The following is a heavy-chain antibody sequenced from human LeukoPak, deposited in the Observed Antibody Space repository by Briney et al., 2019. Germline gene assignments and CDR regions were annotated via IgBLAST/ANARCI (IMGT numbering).Heavy chain of an antibody. D-gene: IGHD3-22*01. J-gene: IGHJ4*02. V-gene: IGHV3-30*04. Sequence: GGSLRLSCAASGFTFSSYAMHWVRQAPGKGLEWVAVISYDGSNKYYADSVKGRFTISRDNSKNTLYLQMNSLRAEDTAVYYCARDLRVWANYYDSSGFDYWGQGTLVTVSS. CDR2: ISYDGSNK. CDR3: ARDLRVWANYYDSSGFDY. CDR1: GFTFSSYA.